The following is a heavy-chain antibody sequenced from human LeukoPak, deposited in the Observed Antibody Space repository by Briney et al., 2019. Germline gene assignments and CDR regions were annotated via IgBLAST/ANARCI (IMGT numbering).Heavy chain of an antibody. CDR2: IYYSGST. CDR1: GGSISSYY. J-gene: IGHJ4*02. V-gene: IGHV4-59*08. D-gene: IGHD3-3*01. CDR3: ARLSVWSGYPIFDY. Sequence: PSETLSLTCTVSGGSISSYYWSWIRQPPGKGLEWIGYIYYSGSTNYNPSLKSRVTISVDTSKNQFSLKLSSVTAADTAVYYCARLSVWSGYPIFDYWGQGTLVTVSS.